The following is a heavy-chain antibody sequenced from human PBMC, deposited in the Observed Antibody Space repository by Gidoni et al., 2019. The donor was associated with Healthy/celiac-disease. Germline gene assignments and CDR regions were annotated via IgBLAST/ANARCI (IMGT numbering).Heavy chain of an antibody. V-gene: IGHV4-34*01. D-gene: IGHD6-13*01. CDR3: ARGRRRSTVDY. CDR1: GGSFSGYY. CDR2: INHSGST. J-gene: IGHJ4*02. Sequence: QVQLQQWGAGLLKLSETLSLTCAVDGGSFSGYYWSWIRQPPGKGLEWIWEINHSGSTNYNPSLKSRVTISVDSSKNQFSLKLSSVTAADTAVYYCARGRRRSTVDYWGQGTLVTVSS.